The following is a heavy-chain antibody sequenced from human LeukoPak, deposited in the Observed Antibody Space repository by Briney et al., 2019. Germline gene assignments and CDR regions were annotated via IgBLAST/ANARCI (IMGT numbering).Heavy chain of an antibody. V-gene: IGHV1-18*01. CDR1: GYTFTIYG. Sequence: GASVKVSCKASGYTFTIYGISWVRQAPGQGLEWMGWISAYNGNTNYAQKLQGRVTMTTDTSTSTAYMELRSLRSDDTAVYYCARDMIVGAATFFDAYDIWGQGTLVTVSS. CDR3: ARDMIVGAATFFDAYDI. D-gene: IGHD1-26*01. CDR2: ISAYNGNT. J-gene: IGHJ3*02.